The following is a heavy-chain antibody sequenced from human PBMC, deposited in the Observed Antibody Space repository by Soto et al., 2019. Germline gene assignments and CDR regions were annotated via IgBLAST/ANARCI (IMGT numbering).Heavy chain of an antibody. CDR3: VRDMQLWRLDS. J-gene: IGHJ4*02. CDR1: GLTFRSYW. V-gene: IGHV3-74*03. Sequence: EVQLVESGGGLVQPGESLRLSCAASGLTFRSYWMHWVRQAPGKGLVWVSRINTDGSVAMYVDSVKGRFTISRDNAKNTLYLRINIVRAGDSGVYYCVRDMQLWRLDSWVQGTLVTVSS. D-gene: IGHD2-21*01. CDR2: INTDGSVA.